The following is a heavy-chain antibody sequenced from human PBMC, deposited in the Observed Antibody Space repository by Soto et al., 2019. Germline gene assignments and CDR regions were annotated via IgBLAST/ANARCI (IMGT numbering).Heavy chain of an antibody. D-gene: IGHD3-9*01. CDR1: GYTFNTYY. CDR3: ARDPGFRSDY. J-gene: IGHJ4*02. Sequence: ASVKVSCKPSGYTFNTYYLHWLRQAPGQALEWMGVIHPSGGGTTYAQKFLGRVTVTRDTSTTTVFMELRSLRSDDTAVYYCARDPGFRSDYWGQGTLVTVSS. V-gene: IGHV1-46*02. CDR2: IHPSGGGT.